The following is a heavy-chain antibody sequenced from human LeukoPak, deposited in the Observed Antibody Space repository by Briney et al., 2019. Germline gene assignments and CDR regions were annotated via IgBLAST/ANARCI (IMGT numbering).Heavy chain of an antibody. Sequence: GGSLRLSCAASAFTFSDAWMTWVRQAPGKGLEWVGRIKSKTDGGTTDYAAPVKGRFTISRDDSKNTLYLQMNRLKIEDTAVYYCTTGPGYSYGFVAFDIWGQGTMVTVSS. D-gene: IGHD5-18*01. J-gene: IGHJ3*02. CDR1: AFTFSDAW. CDR3: TTGPGYSYGFVAFDI. CDR2: IKSKTDGGTT. V-gene: IGHV3-15*01.